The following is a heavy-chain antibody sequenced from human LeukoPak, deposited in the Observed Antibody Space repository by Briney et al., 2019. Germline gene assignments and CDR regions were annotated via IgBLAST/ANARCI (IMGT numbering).Heavy chain of an antibody. J-gene: IGHJ4*02. Sequence: SETLSLTCTVSGGSISSHYWSWLRQPPGKGLEWIGYIYYSGSTNYNPSLKSRVTISVDTSKNQFSLKLSSVTAADTAVYYCARAYGDYWGQGTLVTVSS. CDR2: IYYSGST. D-gene: IGHD2-8*01. CDR3: ARAYGDY. CDR1: GGSISSHY. V-gene: IGHV4-59*11.